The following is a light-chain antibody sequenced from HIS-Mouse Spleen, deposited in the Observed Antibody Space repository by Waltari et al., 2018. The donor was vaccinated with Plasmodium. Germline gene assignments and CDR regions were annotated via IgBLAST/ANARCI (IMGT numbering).Light chain of an antibody. CDR2: EGS. Sequence: QSALTQPASVSGSPGPSLPISCTGTSSDVGRYNLVSWYQQHPGKAPKLMIYEGSKRTSGVSNRFSGSKSGNTASLTISGLQAEDEADYYCCSYAGSSTNWVFGGGTKLTVL. CDR3: CSYAGSSTNWV. CDR1: SSDVGRYNL. V-gene: IGLV2-23*01. J-gene: IGLJ3*02.